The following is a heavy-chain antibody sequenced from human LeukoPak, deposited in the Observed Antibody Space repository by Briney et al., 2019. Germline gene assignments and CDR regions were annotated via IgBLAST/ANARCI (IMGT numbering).Heavy chain of an antibody. J-gene: IGHJ1*01. V-gene: IGHV3-74*03. CDR2: IDSDGST. D-gene: IGHD3-3*01. Sequence: GGSLRLSCAASGFTFSRYWMHWVRQAPGKGLVWVSRIDSDGSTTYADSVKGRLTISRDNAKNTLYLQMNSLRVEDTGVYYCARDRSGYFQNWGQGTLVTVSS. CDR1: GFTFSRYW. CDR3: ARDRSGYFQN.